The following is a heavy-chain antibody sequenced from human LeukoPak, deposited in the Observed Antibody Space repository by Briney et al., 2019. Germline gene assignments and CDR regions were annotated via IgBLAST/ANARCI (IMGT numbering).Heavy chain of an antibody. D-gene: IGHD6-19*01. Sequence: SETLSLTCTVSGGSISSYYWSWIRQPPGKGLEWIGYIYYSGSTNYNPSLKSRVTISVDTSKNQFSLKLSSVTAADTAVYYCARGVAVAGASYYYYYMDVWGKGTTVTISS. J-gene: IGHJ6*03. V-gene: IGHV4-59*01. CDR2: IYYSGST. CDR3: ARGVAVAGASYYYYYMDV. CDR1: GGSISSYY.